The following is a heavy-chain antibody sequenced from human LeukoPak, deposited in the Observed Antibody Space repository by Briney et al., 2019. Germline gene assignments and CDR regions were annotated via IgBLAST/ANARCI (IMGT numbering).Heavy chain of an antibody. CDR2: IYYSGST. V-gene: IGHV4-30-4*08. CDR3: ARVTRRDGSLYFDY. J-gene: IGHJ4*02. D-gene: IGHD5-24*01. Sequence: SETLSLTCTVSGGSISSGDYYWSWIRQPSGKGLEWIGYIYYSGSTYYNPSLKSRVTISVDTSKNQFSLKLSSVTAADTAVYYCARVTRRDGSLYFDYWGQGTLVTVSS. CDR1: GGSISSGDYY.